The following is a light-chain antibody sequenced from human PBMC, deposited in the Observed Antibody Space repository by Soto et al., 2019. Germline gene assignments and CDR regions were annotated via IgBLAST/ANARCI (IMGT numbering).Light chain of an antibody. J-gene: IGKJ2*01. CDR2: GAS. CDR3: QQYGSSPMYT. CDR1: QSVSSSY. V-gene: IGKV3-20*01. Sequence: EIVLTQSPDTLSLSPGERATLSCRASQSVSSSYLAWYQQKPGQAPRLLIYGASSRATGIPDRFSGSGSGTDFTLTISRLEPEDFAVYSCQQYGSSPMYTFGQGTKLEIK.